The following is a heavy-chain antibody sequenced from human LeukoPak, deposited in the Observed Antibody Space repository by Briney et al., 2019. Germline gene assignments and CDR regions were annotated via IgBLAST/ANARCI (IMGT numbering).Heavy chain of an antibody. V-gene: IGHV3-43*02. J-gene: IGHJ4*02. CDR2: ISADGGST. Sequence: GGSLRFSCVASGLNFDGSAMHWDRQAPGKGLEWVSLISADGGSTFSADSVKGRFSISRDNSKNSLYLQMNSLRSEDTAMYYCDKESGKFDYWAQGTLLAVSS. CDR1: GLNFDGSA. CDR3: DKESGKFDY.